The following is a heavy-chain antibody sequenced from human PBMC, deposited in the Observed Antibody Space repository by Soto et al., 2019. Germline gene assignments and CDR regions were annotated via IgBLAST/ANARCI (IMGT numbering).Heavy chain of an antibody. Sequence: QVQLQESGPGLVKPSGTLSLTCAVSGGSFSSSDWWSWVRQSPGQGLEWIGQISHGENTNYNPSLPSRITISVDQSKNHFSLTQTCGTGAGTAVYSWARAGREYCCGYRCHSGLYGMDVWGQGTAVTVSS. J-gene: IGHJ6*02. CDR2: ISHGENT. CDR3: ARAGREYCCGYRCHSGLYGMDV. CDR1: GGSFSSSDW. D-gene: IGHD2-15*01. V-gene: IGHV4-4*02.